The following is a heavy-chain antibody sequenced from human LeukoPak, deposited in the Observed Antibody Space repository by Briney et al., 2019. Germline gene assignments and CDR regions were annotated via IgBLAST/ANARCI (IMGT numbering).Heavy chain of an antibody. Sequence: GGSLRLSCAASGFTFSSYGMHWVRQAPGKGLERVAVIWYDGSNKYYADSVRGRFTISRDNSKNTLYLQMNSLRAEDTAVYYCARDNRQQLVQFGGDFDYWGQGTLVTVSS. V-gene: IGHV3-33*01. J-gene: IGHJ4*02. D-gene: IGHD6-13*01. CDR1: GFTFSSYG. CDR3: ARDNRQQLVQFGGDFDY. CDR2: IWYDGSNK.